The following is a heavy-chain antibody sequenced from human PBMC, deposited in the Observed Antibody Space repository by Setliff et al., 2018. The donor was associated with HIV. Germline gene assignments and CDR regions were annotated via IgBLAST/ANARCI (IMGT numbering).Heavy chain of an antibody. V-gene: IGHV1-18*01. CDR3: ARYTFGPLDY. J-gene: IGHJ4*02. CDR2: ISVYNGNT. D-gene: IGHD3-16*01. CDR1: GYTFTSYD. Sequence: ASVKVSCKASGYTFTSYDITWMRQAPGQGLEWMGWISVYNGNTNYSQKFQTRVTMTADTSTTTAYMELRSLTPDDTAVYYCARYTFGPLDYWGQGTLVTVS.